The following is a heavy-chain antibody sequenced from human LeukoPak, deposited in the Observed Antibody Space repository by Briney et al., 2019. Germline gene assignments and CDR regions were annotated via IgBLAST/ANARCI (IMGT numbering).Heavy chain of an antibody. CDR1: GFTFSSYG. CDR2: ISYDGSNK. J-gene: IGHJ4*02. Sequence: PGRSLRLSCAASGFTFSSYGMHWVRQAPGKGLEWVAVISYDGSNKYYADSVKGRFTISRDNSKNTLYLQMNSLRAEDTAVYYCAKLGQLATSTFDYWGQGTLVTVSS. CDR3: AKLGQLATSTFDY. V-gene: IGHV3-30*18. D-gene: IGHD6-13*01.